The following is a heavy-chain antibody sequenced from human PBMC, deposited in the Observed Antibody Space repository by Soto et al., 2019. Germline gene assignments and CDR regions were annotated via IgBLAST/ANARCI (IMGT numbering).Heavy chain of an antibody. CDR2: INPDGSER. CDR1: GFVFSGHF. V-gene: IGHV3-7*01. Sequence: EVQLVESGGGVVQPGGSLRLSCAASGFVFSGHFMSWVRQAPGKGLEWVALINPDGSERNYVDSVKGRFTSSRDNPKNSLNLQMNSLRADDTAVYYCARDWGGDPQGIDYWGQGTLVTVSS. J-gene: IGHJ4*02. CDR3: ARDWGGDPQGIDY. D-gene: IGHD3-16*02.